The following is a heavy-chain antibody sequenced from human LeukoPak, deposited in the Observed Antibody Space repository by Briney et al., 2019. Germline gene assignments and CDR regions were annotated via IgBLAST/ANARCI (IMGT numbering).Heavy chain of an antibody. CDR2: ITPNSGGT. CDR3: ERLEGIGYLGGWFDP. J-gene: IGHJ5*02. V-gene: IGHV1-2*02. D-gene: IGHD3-3*01. CDR1: GYTFTSYY. Sequence: ASVKVSCKASGYTFTSYYVHWVRQAPGQGLEWMGWITPNSGGTNYAPKFHGRVTLTREMSSSTASLEVTSLTPDDTAIYYCERLEGIGYLGGWFDPWGQGTLVTVSS.